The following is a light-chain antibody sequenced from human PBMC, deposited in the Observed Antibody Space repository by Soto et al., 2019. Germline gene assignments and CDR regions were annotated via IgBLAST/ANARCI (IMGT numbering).Light chain of an antibody. CDR1: QSISDT. V-gene: IGKV3D-15*01. CDR2: GSS. Sequence: EIVMTQSPATLSVSPGGRATLSCRATQSISDTLAWYQQKPGQPPRLLIHGSSTRATGTPDRFSVSGSGTVFTLTISRLEPEDFGVYYCQQYSDAPQTFGQGTKVDIK. CDR3: QQYSDAPQT. J-gene: IGKJ1*01.